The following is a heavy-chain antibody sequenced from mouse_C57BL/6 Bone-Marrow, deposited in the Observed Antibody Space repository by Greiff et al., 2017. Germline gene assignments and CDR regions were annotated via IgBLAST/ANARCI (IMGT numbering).Heavy chain of an antibody. CDR1: GYSITSGYY. CDR3: ARVGGYDVNAMDY. D-gene: IGHD2-2*01. J-gene: IGHJ4*01. V-gene: IGHV3-6*01. Sequence: EVQLQQSGPGLVKPSQSLSLTCSVTGYSITSGYYWNWIRQFPGNKLEWMGYISYDGSNNYNPSLKNRISITRDTSKNQFFLKLNSVTTEDTATYYCARVGGYDVNAMDYWGQGTSVTVSS. CDR2: ISYDGSN.